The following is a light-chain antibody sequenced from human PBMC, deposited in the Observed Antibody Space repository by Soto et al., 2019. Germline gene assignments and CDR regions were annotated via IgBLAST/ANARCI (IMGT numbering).Light chain of an antibody. V-gene: IGLV1-40*01. Sequence: QSVLTQPPSVSGAPGQRVTISCTGSSSNIGANYDVQWYQHLPGTAPKLLIYGNTNRPSGVPDRFSGSRSGTSASLAISGLQAEDEADYFCQSYDTSRSGFYVFGTGTKVTVL. CDR3: QSYDTSRSGFYV. CDR1: SSNIGANYD. J-gene: IGLJ1*01. CDR2: GNT.